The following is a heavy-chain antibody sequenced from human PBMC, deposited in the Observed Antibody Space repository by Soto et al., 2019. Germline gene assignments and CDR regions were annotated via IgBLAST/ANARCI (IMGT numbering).Heavy chain of an antibody. J-gene: IGHJ5*02. CDR3: ARDNFYNSNICFAP. V-gene: IGHV4-4*07. CDR1: GVSIKTYY. Sequence: SETMSLTCAVSGVSIKTYYWSWIRKPAGKGLEWIGRIYTTGSANHNPSLKSRVTMSVDTSKNQVSLKLTSVTAADAGVYYCARDNFYNSNICFAPGGQGTRVT. CDR2: IYTTGSA. D-gene: IGHD3-22*01.